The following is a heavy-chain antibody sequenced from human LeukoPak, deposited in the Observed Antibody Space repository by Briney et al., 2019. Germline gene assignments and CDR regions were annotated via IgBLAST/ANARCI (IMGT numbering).Heavy chain of an antibody. CDR3: AKKGYYDGSGYYMYYFDH. V-gene: IGHV3-30-3*02. CDR1: GFTFSSYA. J-gene: IGHJ4*02. Sequence: GGSLRLSCAASGFTFSSYAMHWVRQAPGKGLEWVAVISYDGSNKYYADSVKGRFTISRDNSKNTLYLQMNSLRAEDTAVYYCAKKGYYDGSGYYMYYFDHWGQGTLVTVSS. CDR2: ISYDGSNK. D-gene: IGHD3-22*01.